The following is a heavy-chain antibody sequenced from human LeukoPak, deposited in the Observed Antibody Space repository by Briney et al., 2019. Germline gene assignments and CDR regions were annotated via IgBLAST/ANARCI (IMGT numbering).Heavy chain of an antibody. J-gene: IGHJ3*02. Sequence: SETLSLTCTVSGGSISSYYWSWIRQPPGKGLEWIGCIYYSGSTNYNPSLKSRVTISIDTSKNQFSLKLSSVTAADTAVYYCARDPSGSYYLSGAFDIWGQGTMVTVSS. V-gene: IGHV4-59*01. CDR2: IYYSGST. CDR3: ARDPSGSYYLSGAFDI. CDR1: GGSISSYY. D-gene: IGHD1-26*01.